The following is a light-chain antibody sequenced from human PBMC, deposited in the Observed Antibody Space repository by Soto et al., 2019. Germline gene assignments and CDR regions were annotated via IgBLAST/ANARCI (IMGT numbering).Light chain of an antibody. CDR3: RQLNSSPIT. V-gene: IGKV3D-15*02. J-gene: IGKJ5*01. Sequence: HSPATLSLSPGERATPSLRASQSVSSNLAWYQQKPGQAPRLLIYDASNRATGIPARFSGSGSGTEFTLTISSLQSGDFAVYYCRQLNSSPITFGQGTRLEIK. CDR1: QSVSSN. CDR2: DAS.